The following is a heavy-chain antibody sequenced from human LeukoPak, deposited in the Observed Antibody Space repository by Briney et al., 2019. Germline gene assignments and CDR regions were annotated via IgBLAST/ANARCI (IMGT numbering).Heavy chain of an antibody. CDR1: GFTFSSYS. V-gene: IGHV3-21*04. CDR3: AKVVVITHFDY. D-gene: IGHD3-22*01. J-gene: IGHJ4*02. Sequence: PGGSLRLSCAASGFTFSSYSMNWVRQAPGKGLEWVSSISSSSTYIYYADSVKGRFTISRDNAKNTLYLQMNSLRAEDTAVYYCAKVVVITHFDYWGQGTLDTVSS. CDR2: ISSSSTYI.